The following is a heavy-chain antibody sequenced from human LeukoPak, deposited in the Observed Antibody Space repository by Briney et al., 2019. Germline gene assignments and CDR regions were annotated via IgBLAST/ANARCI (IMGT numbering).Heavy chain of an antibody. CDR1: GYSISSGYY. V-gene: IGHV4-38-2*02. J-gene: IGHJ6*03. CDR2: IYHSGST. CDR3: ARVRLSFGRVYYYYYMDV. D-gene: IGHD3/OR15-3a*01. Sequence: SETLSLTCTVSGYSISSGYYWGWIRQPPGKGLEWIGSIYHSGSTYYNPSLKSRVTISVDTFKNQFSLKLSSVTAADTAVYYCARVRLSFGRVYYYYYMDVWGKGTTVTVSS.